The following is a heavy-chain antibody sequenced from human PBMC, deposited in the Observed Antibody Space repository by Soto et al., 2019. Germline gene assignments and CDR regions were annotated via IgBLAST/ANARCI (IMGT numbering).Heavy chain of an antibody. J-gene: IGHJ6*02. Sequence: TFGDYAMSWFRQAPGKGLEWVGFIRSKAYGGTTEYAASVKGRFTISRDDSKSIAYLQMNSLKTEDTAVYYCTRDIRKGGSDYYGMDVWGQGTTVTVSS. CDR2: IRSKAYGGTT. D-gene: IGHD3-16*01. CDR3: TRDIRKGGSDYYGMDV. CDR1: TFGDYA. V-gene: IGHV3-49*03.